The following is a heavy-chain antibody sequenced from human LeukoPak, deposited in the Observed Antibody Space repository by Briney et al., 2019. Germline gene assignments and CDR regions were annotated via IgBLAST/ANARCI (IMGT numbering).Heavy chain of an antibody. J-gene: IGHJ4*02. V-gene: IGHV4-59*06. CDR2: IYYSGST. Sequence: SETLSLTCTVSGGSISSYYWSWIRQHPGKGLEWIGYIYYSGSTYYNPSLKSRVTISVDTSKNQFSLKLSSVTAADTAVYYCARAPLHYYDSSGYPDYWGQGTLVTVSS. CDR1: GGSISSYY. CDR3: ARAPLHYYDSSGYPDY. D-gene: IGHD3-22*01.